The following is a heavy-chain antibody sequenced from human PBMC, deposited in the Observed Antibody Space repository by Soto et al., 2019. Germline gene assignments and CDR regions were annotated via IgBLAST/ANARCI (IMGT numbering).Heavy chain of an antibody. J-gene: IGHJ6*02. CDR3: ARDPAVSTIATASTDYYYGMDV. Sequence: PSETLSLTCTVSGGSISSGGYYWSWIRQHPGKGLEWIGYIYYSGSTYYNPSLKSRVTISVDTSKNQFSLKLSSVTAADTAVYYCARDPAVSTIATASTDYYYGMDVWGQGTTVTVSS. CDR2: IYYSGST. V-gene: IGHV4-31*03. D-gene: IGHD6-13*01. CDR1: GGSISSGGYY.